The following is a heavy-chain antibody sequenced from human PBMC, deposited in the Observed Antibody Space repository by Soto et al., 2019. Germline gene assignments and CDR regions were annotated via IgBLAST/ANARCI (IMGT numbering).Heavy chain of an antibody. CDR1: GGSISSGTSY. Sequence: SDTLSLTCTVSGGSISSGTSYWSWIRHRPGKGLEWIGYIFYSGSFYYTPSLRGRVMTLADTTKNQFTLRLSSVTAADTAVYYCARAPETPPIFGAGIPYFFDYWGHGTLVTVSS. D-gene: IGHD3-3*01. CDR2: IFYSGSF. J-gene: IGHJ4*01. CDR3: ARAPETPPIFGAGIPYFFDY. V-gene: IGHV4-31*03.